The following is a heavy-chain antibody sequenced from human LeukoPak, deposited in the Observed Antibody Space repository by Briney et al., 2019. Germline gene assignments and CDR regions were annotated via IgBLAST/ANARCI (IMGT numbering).Heavy chain of an antibody. J-gene: IGHJ5*02. CDR3: ARFSDGDYDLWFDP. Sequence: SETLSLTCTVSGGSISSYYWSWIRQPPGKGLEWIGYIYYSGSTNYNPSLKSRVTISVDTSKNQFSLKLSSVTAADTAVYYCARFSDGDYDLWFDPWGQGTLVTVSS. V-gene: IGHV4-59*08. CDR2: IYYSGST. CDR1: GGSISSYY. D-gene: IGHD4-17*01.